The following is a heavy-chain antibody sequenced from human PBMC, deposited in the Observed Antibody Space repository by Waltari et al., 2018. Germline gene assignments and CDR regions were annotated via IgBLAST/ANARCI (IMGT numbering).Heavy chain of an antibody. CDR1: GFLVSSNE. D-gene: IGHD6-13*01. J-gene: IGHJ6*02. CDR2: FSASDNTI. CDR3: ASGSTNYYYYGMDV. V-gene: IGHV3-48*03. Sequence: EVQLVESGGGLVQPGGSLRLSCAASGFLVSSNEMSWVRQAPGKGLEWISYFSASDNTIYYADSVKCRFTMSRDNAQNSLFLQMNRPRADDTAVYYCASGSTNYYYYGMDVWGQGTTVTVSS.